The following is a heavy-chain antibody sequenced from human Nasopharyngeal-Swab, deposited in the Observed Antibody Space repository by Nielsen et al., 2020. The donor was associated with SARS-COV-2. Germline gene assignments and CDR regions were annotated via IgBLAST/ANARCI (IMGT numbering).Heavy chain of an antibody. CDR1: GFTFSSYS. J-gene: IGHJ6*03. CDR2: ISSSSSTI. CDR3: ARGYSSRSEYYYYYMDV. D-gene: IGHD6-13*01. Sequence: GKSLKISCAASGFTFSSYSMNWVRQAPGKGLEWVSYISSSSSTIYYADSVKGRFTISRDNAKNSLYLQMNSLRAEDTAVYYCARGYSSRSEYYYYYMDVWGKGTTVTVSS. V-gene: IGHV3-48*04.